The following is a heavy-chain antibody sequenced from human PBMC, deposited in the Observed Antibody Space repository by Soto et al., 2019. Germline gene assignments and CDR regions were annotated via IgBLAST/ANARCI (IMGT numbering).Heavy chain of an antibody. V-gene: IGHV1-69*02. D-gene: IGHD3-3*01. Sequence: GASVKVSCKASGGTFSSYTISWVRQAPGQGLEWMGRIIPILGIANYAQKFQGRVTITADKSTSTAYMELSSLRSEDTAVYYCACYYDFWSGSSLNHGENWFDPWGQGTLVTVSS. CDR2: IIPILGIA. CDR3: ACYYDFWSGSSLNHGENWFDP. CDR1: GGTFSSYT. J-gene: IGHJ5*02.